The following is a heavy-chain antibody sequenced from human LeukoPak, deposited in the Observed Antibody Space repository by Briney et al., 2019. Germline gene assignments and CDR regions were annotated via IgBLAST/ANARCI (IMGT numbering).Heavy chain of an antibody. D-gene: IGHD3-22*01. CDR3: AKDRRYYDSSGYSDY. CDR1: GFTFSSYA. J-gene: IGHJ4*02. Sequence: GGSLRLSCAASGFTFSSYAMSWVRQAPGKGLGWVSATSGSGGGTYYADSVKGRFTISRDNSKNTLYLQMNSLRADDTAIYYCAKDRRYYDSSGYSDYWGQGTLVTVSS. CDR2: TSGSGGGT. V-gene: IGHV3-23*01.